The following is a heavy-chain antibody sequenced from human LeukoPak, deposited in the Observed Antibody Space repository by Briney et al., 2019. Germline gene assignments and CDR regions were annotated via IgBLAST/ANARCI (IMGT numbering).Heavy chain of an antibody. V-gene: IGHV4-39*01. CDR1: GGSISSNTYF. CDR2: IRYSGST. Sequence: WETLSLTCNVSGGSISSNTYFWGWIHRPPGKGLEWIGSIRYSGSTYYNPSLKSRVTISVDTSKNQFSLNLSSLTAADTAVYYCATSDTVSTYNWFDPWGQGTLVTVS. J-gene: IGHJ5*02. CDR3: ATSDTVSTYNWFDP. D-gene: IGHD5/OR15-5a*01.